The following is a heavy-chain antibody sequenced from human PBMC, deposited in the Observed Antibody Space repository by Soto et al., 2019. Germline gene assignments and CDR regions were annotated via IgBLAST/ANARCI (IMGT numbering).Heavy chain of an antibody. D-gene: IGHD3-3*01. V-gene: IGHV4-59*01. CDR1: GGSIGNYY. J-gene: IGHJ4*02. CDR3: ARAIFAVAAYYSDY. Sequence: SETLSLTCSVSGGSIGNYYWSWIRQTPEKRLEWIGYIYYNGNTKYNPSLQSRVTISLDTSKNHLSLQLSSVTAADTAVYYCARAIFAVAAYYSDYWGQGTLVTVSS. CDR2: IYYNGNT.